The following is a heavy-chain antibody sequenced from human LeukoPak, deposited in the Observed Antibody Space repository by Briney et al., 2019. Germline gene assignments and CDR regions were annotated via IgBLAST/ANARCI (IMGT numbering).Heavy chain of an antibody. V-gene: IGHV4-4*07. J-gene: IGHJ4*02. Sequence: SETLSLTCTVSGGSINNYYWSWIRQPAGTGLEWIGRIYSSGTTNYNPSLNSRVTMSVDTSKNQFFLKLSSVTAADTAVYYCARGSTGWYSIDYWGQGTLVTVSS. CDR2: IYSSGTT. D-gene: IGHD6-19*01. CDR3: ARGSTGWYSIDY. CDR1: GGSINNYY.